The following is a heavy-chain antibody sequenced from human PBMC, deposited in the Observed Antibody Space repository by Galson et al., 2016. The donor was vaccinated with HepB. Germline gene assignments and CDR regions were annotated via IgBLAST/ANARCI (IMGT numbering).Heavy chain of an antibody. D-gene: IGHD4-23*01. J-gene: IGHJ6*02. CDR2: ISTDGSST. V-gene: IGHV3-74*01. Sequence: SLRLSCAASGFTFSSYWMHWVRQAPGKGLMWVSRISTDGSSTRYADSVKGRFTISRDNAKNTLYLQMRSLRAEDSAMYFCARNPYSGTRYYYGVEVWGRGTMVTVSS. CDR3: ARNPYSGTRYYYGVEV. CDR1: GFTFSSYW.